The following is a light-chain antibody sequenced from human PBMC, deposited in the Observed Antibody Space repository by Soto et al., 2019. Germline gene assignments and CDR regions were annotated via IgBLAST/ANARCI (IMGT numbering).Light chain of an antibody. CDR1: SSNIGAGYD. J-gene: IGLJ2*01. CDR2: GNS. CDR3: QSYDSSLSGVV. V-gene: IGLV1-40*01. Sequence: QAVLTQPPSVSGAPGQRVTISCTGSSSNIGAGYDVHWYQQLPGTAPKLLIYGNSNRPSGVPDRFSGSKSGPSASLAITGLQAADEADYYCQSYDSSLSGVVFGGGTKLTVL.